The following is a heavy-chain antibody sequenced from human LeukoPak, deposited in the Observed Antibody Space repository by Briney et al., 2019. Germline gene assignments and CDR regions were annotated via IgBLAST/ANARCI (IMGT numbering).Heavy chain of an antibody. Sequence: GGSLRLSCAASGFTFSDYSMNWVRQAPGKGLEWVSSITSGSSYIYYADSVKGRFTISRDNAKKSLYLQMNSLRAEDTAVYYFARDRPHYGDDYWGQGTLLTVSS. CDR2: ITSGSSYI. J-gene: IGHJ4*02. V-gene: IGHV3-21*01. CDR3: ARDRPHYGDDY. CDR1: GFTFSDYS. D-gene: IGHD4/OR15-4a*01.